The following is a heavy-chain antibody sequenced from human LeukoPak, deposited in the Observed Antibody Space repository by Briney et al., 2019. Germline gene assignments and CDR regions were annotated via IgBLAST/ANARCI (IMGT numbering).Heavy chain of an antibody. CDR2: ISSSSSYI. V-gene: IGHV3-21*01. CDR3: ARVGIPRSPEPYYFDY. D-gene: IGHD1-14*01. CDR1: GFTFSSYS. J-gene: IGHJ4*02. Sequence: GGSLRLSCAASGFTFSSYSMNWVRQAPGKGLDWVSSISSSSSYIYYADSVKGRFTISRDNAKNSLYLQMNSLRAEDTAVYYCARVGIPRSPEPYYFDYWGQGTLVTVSS.